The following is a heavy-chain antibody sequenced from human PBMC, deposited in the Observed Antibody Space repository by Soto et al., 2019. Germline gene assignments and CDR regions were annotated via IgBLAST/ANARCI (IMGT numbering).Heavy chain of an antibody. CDR3: ARIGFGVTHDAFDI. CDR1: GYTFTSYY. J-gene: IGHJ3*02. D-gene: IGHD3-16*01. CDR2: INPSGGST. Sequence: QVQLVQSGAEVKKPGASVKVSCKASGYTFTSYYMHWVRQAPGQGLEWMGIINPSGGSTSYAQKLRGGGTMTRDTSTSTVYMELSSLRSEDTAVYYCARIGFGVTHDAFDIWGQGTMVTVSS. V-gene: IGHV1-46*03.